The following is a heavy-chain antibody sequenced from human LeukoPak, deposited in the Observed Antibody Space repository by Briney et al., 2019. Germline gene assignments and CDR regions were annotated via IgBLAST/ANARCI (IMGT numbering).Heavy chain of an antibody. CDR2: IDNDGGST. V-gene: IGHV3-74*01. CDR1: GFTFHSYW. D-gene: IGHD4-17*01. Sequence: GGSLRLSCAASGFTFHSYWMHWVRQAPGKGLVWVSRIDNDGGSTTYADSVKGRFTISRDNAKNTLYLQMNSVRAEDTAVYYCARDLTPTVTTKGEGYWGQGTLVTVSS. CDR3: ARDLTPTVTTKGEGY. J-gene: IGHJ4*02.